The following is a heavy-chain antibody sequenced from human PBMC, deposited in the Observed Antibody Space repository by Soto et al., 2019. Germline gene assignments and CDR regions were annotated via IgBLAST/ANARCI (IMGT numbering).Heavy chain of an antibody. CDR3: TTSYCSGGSCYSFFYYYYSMDV. J-gene: IGHJ6*02. CDR1: GFTFSNAW. CDR2: IKSKTDGGTT. Sequence: EVQLVESGGGLVKPGGSLRLSCAASGFTFSNAWMNWVRQAPGKGLEWVGRIKSKTDGGTTDYAAPVKGRFTISRDDSKNTLYLQMNSLKTEDTAVYYCTTSYCSGGSCYSFFYYYYSMDVWGQGTTVTVSS. V-gene: IGHV3-15*07. D-gene: IGHD2-15*01.